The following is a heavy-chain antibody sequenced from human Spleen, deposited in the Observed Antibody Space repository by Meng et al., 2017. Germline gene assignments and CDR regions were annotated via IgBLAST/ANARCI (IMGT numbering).Heavy chain of an antibody. CDR3: ARSTMVRGVPPDY. D-gene: IGHD3-10*01. V-gene: IGHV4-34*01. CDR2: INHSGST. Sequence: SDTLSLTCAVYGGSFSGYYWSWIRQPPGKGLEWIGEINHSGSTNYNPSLKSRVTISVDTSKNQFSLKLSSVTAADTAVYYCARSTMVRGVPPDYWGQGTLVTVSS. CDR1: GGSFSGYY. J-gene: IGHJ4*02.